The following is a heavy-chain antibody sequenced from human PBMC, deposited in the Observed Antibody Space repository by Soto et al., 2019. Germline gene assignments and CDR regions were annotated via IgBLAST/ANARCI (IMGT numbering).Heavy chain of an antibody. Sequence: PSETLSLTCAVYGGSFSGYYWSWIRQPPGKGLEWIGEINHSGSTNYNPSLKSRVTISVDTSKNQFSLKLSSVTAADTAVYYCARIVAARPRGLYGMDVWGQGTTVTVSS. J-gene: IGHJ6*02. CDR2: INHSGST. V-gene: IGHV4-34*01. CDR3: ARIVAARPRGLYGMDV. CDR1: GGSFSGYY. D-gene: IGHD6-6*01.